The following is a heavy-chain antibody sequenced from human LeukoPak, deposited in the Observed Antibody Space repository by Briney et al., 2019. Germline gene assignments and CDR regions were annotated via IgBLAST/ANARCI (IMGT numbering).Heavy chain of an antibody. D-gene: IGHD6-19*01. CDR2: IWFDGSNK. J-gene: IGHJ5*02. CDR1: GFTFSSYG. CDR3: ARVAVAGNLNNWFDP. Sequence: GRSLRLSCAASGFTFSSYGMHWVRQAPGKGLEWVALIWFDGSNKYYDDSVKGRFTISRDNSKNTLYMQMKSLRAEDTAVYYCARVAVAGNLNNWFDPWGQGTLVTVSS. V-gene: IGHV3-33*01.